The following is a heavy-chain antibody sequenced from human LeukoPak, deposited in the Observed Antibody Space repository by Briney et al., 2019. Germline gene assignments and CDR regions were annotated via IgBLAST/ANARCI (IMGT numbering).Heavy chain of an antibody. Sequence: GGSLRLSCAASGFTFSSYAMSWVRQAPGKGLEWVSAISGSGGSTYYADSVKGRFTISRDNSKNTLYLQMNSLRAEDTAVYYCAQGIAAAGTAYWGQGTLVTVSS. D-gene: IGHD6-13*01. CDR2: ISGSGGST. V-gene: IGHV3-23*01. CDR1: GFTFSSYA. CDR3: AQGIAAAGTAY. J-gene: IGHJ4*02.